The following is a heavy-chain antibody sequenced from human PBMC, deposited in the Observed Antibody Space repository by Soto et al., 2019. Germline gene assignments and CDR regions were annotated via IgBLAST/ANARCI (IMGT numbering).Heavy chain of an antibody. CDR3: TRDPDGDLDFDY. D-gene: IGHD4-17*01. CDR2: IWYDGSNK. J-gene: IGHJ4*02. V-gene: IGHV3-33*01. Sequence: QVQLVESGGGVVQPGRSLRLSCAASGFTFSSYGMHWVRQAPGKGLEWVAVIWYDGSNKYYADSVKGRFTISRDNSKNTLYLQMNSLRAEDTAVYYCTRDPDGDLDFDYWGQGTLVTVSS. CDR1: GFTFSSYG.